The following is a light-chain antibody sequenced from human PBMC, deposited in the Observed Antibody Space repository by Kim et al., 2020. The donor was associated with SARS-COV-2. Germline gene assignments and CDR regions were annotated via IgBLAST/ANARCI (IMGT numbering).Light chain of an antibody. CDR3: QEYNSWPPYN. Sequence: VFPGEGATLSCRASQSVHTNLAWYQQRPGQAPRLLIFGASTRATCIPARFSGSGSGTEFTLTISSLQSEDFAVYYCQEYNSWPPYNFGLGTKLEIK. J-gene: IGKJ2*01. CDR1: QSVHTN. V-gene: IGKV3-15*01. CDR2: GAS.